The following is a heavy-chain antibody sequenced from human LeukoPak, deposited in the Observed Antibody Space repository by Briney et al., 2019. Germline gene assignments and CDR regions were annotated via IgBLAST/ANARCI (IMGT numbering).Heavy chain of an antibody. CDR3: ARVPKSKSLNDAFDI. CDR1: GFTFSSYG. Sequence: GGSLRLSCAASGFTFSSYGMHWVRQAPGKGLEWVSSISSSSSYIYYADSVKGRFTISRDNAKNSLYLQMNSLRAEDTAVYYCARVPKSKSLNDAFDIWGQGTMVTVSS. J-gene: IGHJ3*02. CDR2: ISSSSSYI. V-gene: IGHV3-21*01.